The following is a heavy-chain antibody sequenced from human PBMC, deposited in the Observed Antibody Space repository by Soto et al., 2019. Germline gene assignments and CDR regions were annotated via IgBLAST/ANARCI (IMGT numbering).Heavy chain of an antibody. V-gene: IGHV4-59*11. CDR2: IYYNGNT. J-gene: IGHJ4*02. CDR1: GGSISNHY. CDR3: TRVNCYSEY. D-gene: IGHD2-21*02. Sequence: QVQLPESGPGLVKPSETLSLTCTVSGGSISNHYRSWIRQPPGTGLEWIGYIYYNGNTNYNPPIKSRFTMSVNTSLHQISLKFSAVSAADTSGYYCTRVNCYSEYWGQGSLVTVPS.